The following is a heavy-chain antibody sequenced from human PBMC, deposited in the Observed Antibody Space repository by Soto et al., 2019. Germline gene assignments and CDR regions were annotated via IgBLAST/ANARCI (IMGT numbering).Heavy chain of an antibody. CDR2: VYYTGST. CDR3: ARSVAVPGAHIDY. Sequence: PSETLSLTCIVSGGPISGSYWSWVRQSPGKGLEWLGYVYYTGSTNYSPSLRSRVSISVDTSKNEFSLRLSSVTAADTAVYFCARSVAVPGAHIDYWGQGTQVTVSS. J-gene: IGHJ4*02. V-gene: IGHV4-59*01. D-gene: IGHD6-19*01. CDR1: GGPISGSY.